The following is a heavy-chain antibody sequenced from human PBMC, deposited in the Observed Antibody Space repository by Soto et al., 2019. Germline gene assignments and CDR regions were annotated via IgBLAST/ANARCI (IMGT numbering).Heavy chain of an antibody. CDR3: ARDKRFFPWLALDY. CDR1: GFTFSSYW. J-gene: IGHJ4*02. CDR2: IKQDGSEK. Sequence: GGSLRLSCAASGFTFSSYWMSWVRQAPGKGLEWVANIKQDGSEKYYVDSVKGRFTISRDNAKNSLYLQMNSLRAEDTAVYYCARDKRFFPWLALDYWGQGTLVTVSS. D-gene: IGHD6-19*01. V-gene: IGHV3-7*01.